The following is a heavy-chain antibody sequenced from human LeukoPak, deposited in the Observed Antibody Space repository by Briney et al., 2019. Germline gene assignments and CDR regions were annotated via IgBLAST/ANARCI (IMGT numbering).Heavy chain of an antibody. Sequence: PSETLSLTCTVSGGSISSYYWSWIRQPPGKGLEWIGYIYYSGSTNYNPSLKSRVTISVDTSKNQFSLKLSSVTAADTAVYYCARDNYGSGSSHFDYWGQGTLVTVSS. D-gene: IGHD6-6*01. J-gene: IGHJ4*02. CDR3: ARDNYGSGSSHFDY. CDR1: GGSISSYY. V-gene: IGHV4-59*01. CDR2: IYYSGST.